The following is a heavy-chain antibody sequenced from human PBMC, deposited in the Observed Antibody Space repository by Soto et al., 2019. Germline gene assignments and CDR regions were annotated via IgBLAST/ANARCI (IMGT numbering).Heavy chain of an antibody. D-gene: IGHD5-12*01. CDR3: AKGLATYEDV. V-gene: IGHV3-23*01. Sequence: LRLSCAASGFTFISYAMSCVRQAPGKGLEWFSTISASGCITYYADSXKGRFTISXDNSNNTLYLQXNSLRXSHTAVYYCAKGLATYEDVWCQGTTVTVSS. CDR2: ISASGCIT. J-gene: IGHJ6*02. CDR1: GFTFISYA.